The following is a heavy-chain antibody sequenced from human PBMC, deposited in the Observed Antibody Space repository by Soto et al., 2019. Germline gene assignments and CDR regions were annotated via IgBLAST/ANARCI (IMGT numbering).Heavy chain of an antibody. CDR3: ARDLADNDYFDY. J-gene: IGHJ4*02. Sequence: ASVKVSCKASGGTFSSYSISWVRQAPGQGLEWMGGIIPIFGTANYAQKFQGRVTITADESTSTAYMELSSLRSEDTAVYYCARDLADNDYFDYWGQGTLVTVSS. CDR1: GGTFSSYS. D-gene: IGHD6-19*01. V-gene: IGHV1-69*01. CDR2: IIPIFGTA.